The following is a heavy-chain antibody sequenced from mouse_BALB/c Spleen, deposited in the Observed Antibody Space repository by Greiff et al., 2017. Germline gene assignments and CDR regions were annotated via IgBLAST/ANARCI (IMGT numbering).Heavy chain of an antibody. V-gene: IGHV14-4*02. CDR3: NAPNRGSRAWFAY. D-gene: IGHD1-1*02. CDR2: IDPENGDT. CDR1: GFNIKDYY. Sequence: VQLQQSGAELVRSGASVKLSCTASGFNIKDYYMHWVKQRPEQGLEWIGWIDPENGDTEYAPKFQGKATMTADTSSNTAYLQLSSLTSEDTAVYYCNAPNRGSRAWFAYWGQGTLVTVSA. J-gene: IGHJ3*01.